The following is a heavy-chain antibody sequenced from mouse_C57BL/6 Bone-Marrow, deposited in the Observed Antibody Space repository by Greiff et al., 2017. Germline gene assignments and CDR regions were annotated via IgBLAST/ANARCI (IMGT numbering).Heavy chain of an antibody. V-gene: IGHV1-64*01. CDR2: IHPNSGST. D-gene: IGHD1-2*01. CDR3: ARGATAPGDFDY. J-gene: IGHJ2*01. CDR1: GYTFTSYW. Sequence: LQQPGAELVKPGASVKLSCKASGYTFTSYWMHWVKQRPGQGLEWIGMIHPNSGSTNYNEKFKSKATLTVDKSSSTAYMQLSSLTSEDSAVYYCARGATAPGDFDYWGQGTTLTVSS.